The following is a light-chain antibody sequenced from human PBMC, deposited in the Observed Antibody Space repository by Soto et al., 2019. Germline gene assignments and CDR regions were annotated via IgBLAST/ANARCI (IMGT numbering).Light chain of an antibody. Sequence: DIQMTQSPSSLSASVGDRVTITCRASQGIGTYSVWYQQSQGRAPKLLIYDASSLLSGVPSRFSGSGSGTDFTLTISSLQPEDFATYYCQQSYRTPYTFGQGTKLETK. J-gene: IGKJ2*01. CDR3: QQSYRTPYT. CDR1: QGIGTY. CDR2: DAS. V-gene: IGKV1-39*01.